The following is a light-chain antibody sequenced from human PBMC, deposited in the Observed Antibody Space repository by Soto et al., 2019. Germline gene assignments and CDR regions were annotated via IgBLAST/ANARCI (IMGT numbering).Light chain of an antibody. CDR1: QGISSY. V-gene: IGKV1-9*01. CDR2: ATS. CDR3: QQLDSYLYT. Sequence: DIQLTQSPSFLSASVGDRVTITCRASQGISSYFAWYQQKPGKAPELLIYATSTLQSGDPSRFSGSVSGTEFTLTISSLQPEDFATDYCQQLDSYLYTFGQGTKLEIK. J-gene: IGKJ2*01.